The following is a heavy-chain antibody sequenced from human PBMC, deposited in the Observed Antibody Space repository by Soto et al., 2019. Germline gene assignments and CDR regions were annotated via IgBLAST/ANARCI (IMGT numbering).Heavy chain of an antibody. CDR2: IHSSGTTI. CDR1: GFTLRDYY. J-gene: IGHJ5*02. CDR3: ARAVNWNEFDP. V-gene: IGHV3-11*01. D-gene: IGHD1-1*01. Sequence: PGGSLRLSCAASGFTLRDYYMSWIRQAPGKGLEWVSYIHSSGTTIYYADSVKGRFTVSRDNAKNSLFPQMNSLRAEDTAVYYCARAVNWNEFDPWGQGTPVTVSS.